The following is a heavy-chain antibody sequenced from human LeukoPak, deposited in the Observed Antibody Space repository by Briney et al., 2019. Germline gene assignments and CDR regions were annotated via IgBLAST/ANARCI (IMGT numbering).Heavy chain of an antibody. CDR1: GGSISSGGYY. J-gene: IGHJ4*02. CDR3: ARGSKEGGVDY. Sequence: PSQTLSLTCTVSGGSISSGGYYWSWIRQHPGKGLEWIGYIYYSGSTYYNPSLKSRVTISVDTSKNQFSLKLSSVTAADTAVYYCARGSKEGGVDYWGEGTLVTVSS. CDR2: IYYSGST. V-gene: IGHV4-31*03. D-gene: IGHD3-16*01.